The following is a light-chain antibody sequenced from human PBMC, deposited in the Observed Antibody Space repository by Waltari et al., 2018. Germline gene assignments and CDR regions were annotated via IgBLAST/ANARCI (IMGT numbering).Light chain of an antibody. V-gene: IGKV3-20*01. CDR2: DAS. Sequence: ENVLTQSPGTLSLSPGEGATLSCRASQSVSSRHLAWYQQTPGQAPSLLIYDASSRATGIPDRFSGSASGTDFTLTISRLEPEDSAVYYCQQYGSSPLYTFGQGTKLEIK. CDR1: QSVSSRH. CDR3: QQYGSSPLYT. J-gene: IGKJ2*01.